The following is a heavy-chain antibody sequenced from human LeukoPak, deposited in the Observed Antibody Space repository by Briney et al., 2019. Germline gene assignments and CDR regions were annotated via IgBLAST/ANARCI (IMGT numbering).Heavy chain of an antibody. CDR2: MNPNSGNT. V-gene: IGHV1-8*01. J-gene: IGHJ4*02. CDR1: GYTFTNYD. CDR3: ARGGDGTYSDY. D-gene: IGHD3-10*01. Sequence: ASVTVSFTASGYTFTNYDINWVRQATGQGLEWMGWMNPNSGNTGYAQKFQGRVTMTRNTSIGTAYMELSSLRSEDTAVYYCARGGDGTYSDYWGQGTLVTVSS.